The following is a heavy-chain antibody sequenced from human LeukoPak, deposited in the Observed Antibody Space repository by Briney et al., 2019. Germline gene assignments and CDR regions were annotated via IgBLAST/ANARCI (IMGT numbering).Heavy chain of an antibody. D-gene: IGHD4-17*01. CDR2: IYTSGST. Sequence: SQTLSLTCTASGGSISSGSYYWSWIRQPAGKGLEWIGRIYTSGSTNYNPSLKSRVTISVDTSKNQFSLKLSSVTAADTAVYYCARGVYGDYEYYYYYYMDVWGKGTTVTVSS. CDR3: ARGVYGDYEYYYYYYMDV. J-gene: IGHJ6*03. V-gene: IGHV4-61*02. CDR1: GGSISSGSYY.